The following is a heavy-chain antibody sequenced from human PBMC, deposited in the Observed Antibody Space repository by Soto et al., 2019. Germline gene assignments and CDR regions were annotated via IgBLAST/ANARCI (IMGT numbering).Heavy chain of an antibody. V-gene: IGHV1-69*01. CDR2: IIPIFGTA. CDR3: ARGKSMVRGGPSIPRWFDP. Sequence: QVQLVQSGAEVKKPGSSVKVSCKASGGTFSSYAISWVRQAPGQGLEWMGGIIPIFGTANYAQKFQGRVTITADESTGTAYMELSSLRSEDTAVYYCARGKSMVRGGPSIPRWFDPWGQGTLVTVSS. J-gene: IGHJ5*02. CDR1: GGTFSSYA. D-gene: IGHD3-10*01.